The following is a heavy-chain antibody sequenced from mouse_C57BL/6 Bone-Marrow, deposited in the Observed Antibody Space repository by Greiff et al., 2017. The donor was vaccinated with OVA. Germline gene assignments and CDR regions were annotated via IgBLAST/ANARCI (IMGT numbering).Heavy chain of an antibody. J-gene: IGHJ1*03. Sequence: VQLQQPGAELVKPGASVKLSCKASGYTFTSYWMHWVKQRPGRGLEWIGRIDPNSGGTKYNEKFKSKATLTVDKPSSTAYMQLSSLTSEDAAVYYCARVPGGRLPGGYFDVWGTGTTVTVSS. CDR1: GYTFTSYW. CDR2: IDPNSGGT. V-gene: IGHV1-72*01. D-gene: IGHD3-2*02. CDR3: ARVPGGRLPGGYFDV.